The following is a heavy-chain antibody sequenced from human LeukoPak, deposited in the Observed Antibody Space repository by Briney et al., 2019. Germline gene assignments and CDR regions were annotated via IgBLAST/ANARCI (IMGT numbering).Heavy chain of an antibody. CDR1: GFNFSTYW. CDR2: IKEDGSEI. J-gene: IGHJ4*02. V-gene: IGHV3-7*01. CDR3: VTDQTGRHPYFFDY. Sequence: GGTLRLSCAASGFNFSTYWMTWVRQVPGKGLEWVANIKEDGSEIYYVDAVKGRFSISRDNAKTSLYLQMNSLSVADTAVYYCVTDQTGRHPYFFDYWGQGTLVTVSS. D-gene: IGHD3-10*01.